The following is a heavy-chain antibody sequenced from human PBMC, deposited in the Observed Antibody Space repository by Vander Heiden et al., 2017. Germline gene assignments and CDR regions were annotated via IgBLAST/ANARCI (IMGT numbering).Heavy chain of an antibody. CDR3: TRGSARNGTSEDPVFDS. CDR1: GFTFTNYW. Sequence: EVQLVESGGGLIQPGGSLRLSSAAPGFTFTNYWMHWVRHAPGKGLVWVSHIDSDGSNTDYADSGKGRFTISRDNAKNTLDLQMNSLRAEDTAVYYCTRGSARNGTSEDPVFDSWGQGTLVPVS. J-gene: IGHJ4*02. CDR2: IDSDGSNT. V-gene: IGHV3-74*01. D-gene: IGHD1-1*01.